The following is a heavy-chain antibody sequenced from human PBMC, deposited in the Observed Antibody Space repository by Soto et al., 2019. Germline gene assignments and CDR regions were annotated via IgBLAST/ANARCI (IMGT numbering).Heavy chain of an antibody. D-gene: IGHD6-6*01. CDR3: ARDGSSSSEADYYYYGMDV. V-gene: IGHV3-33*01. J-gene: IGHJ6*02. Sequence: GGSLRLSCAASGFTFSSYGMHWVRQAPGKGLEWVAVIWYDGSNKYYADSVKGRFTISRDNSKNTLYLQMNSLRAEDTAVYYCARDGSSSSEADYYYYGMDVWGQGTTVTVSS. CDR2: IWYDGSNK. CDR1: GFTFSSYG.